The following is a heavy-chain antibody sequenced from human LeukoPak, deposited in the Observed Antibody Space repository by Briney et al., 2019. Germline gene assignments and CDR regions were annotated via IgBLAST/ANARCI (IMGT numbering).Heavy chain of an antibody. CDR3: ARVLRSGYYYGAFDI. CDR1: GFTFSSYG. V-gene: IGHV3-20*04. Sequence: GGSLRLSCAASGFTFSSYGMSWVRQAPGKGLEWVSGINWNGGSTGYADSVKGRFTISRDNAKDSLYLQMNSLRAEDTALYYCARVLRSGYYYGAFDIWGQGTMVTVSS. J-gene: IGHJ3*02. D-gene: IGHD3-22*01. CDR2: INWNGGST.